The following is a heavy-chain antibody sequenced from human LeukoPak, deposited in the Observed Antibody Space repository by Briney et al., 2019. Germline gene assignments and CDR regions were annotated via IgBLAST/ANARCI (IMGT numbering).Heavy chain of an antibody. Sequence: SETLSLTCTVSCGSISSYYWSWIRQPPGKGLEWIGYIYYSGSTNYNPSLKSRVTISVDTSKNQFSLKLSSVTAADTAVYYCARRGDPSQYYGMDVWGQGTTVTVSS. CDR1: CGSISSYY. CDR3: ARRGDPSQYYGMDV. CDR2: IYYSGST. V-gene: IGHV4-59*01. D-gene: IGHD3-16*01. J-gene: IGHJ6*02.